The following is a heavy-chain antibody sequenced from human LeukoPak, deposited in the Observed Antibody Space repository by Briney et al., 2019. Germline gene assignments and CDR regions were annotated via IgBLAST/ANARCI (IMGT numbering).Heavy chain of an antibody. CDR3: ARERELLRAFDI. V-gene: IGHV3-21*01. CDR1: GFTFSSYS. J-gene: IGHJ3*02. CDR2: ITSSSSYI. D-gene: IGHD1-26*01. Sequence: PGGSLRLSCAASGFTFSSYSMNWVRQAPGKGLEWVSSITSSSSYIYYADSVKGRFTISRDNAKNSLYLQMNSLRAEDTAVYYSARERELLRAFDIWGQGTMVTVSS.